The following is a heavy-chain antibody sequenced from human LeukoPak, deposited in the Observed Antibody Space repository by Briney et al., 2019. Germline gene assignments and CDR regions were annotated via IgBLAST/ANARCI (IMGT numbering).Heavy chain of an antibody. D-gene: IGHD1-14*01. V-gene: IGHV1-69*13. J-gene: IGHJ6*04. Sequence: SVNVSCKASVGTFSSYAISWVRQAPGQGLEWMGGIIPIFGTANYTQKFQGRVTITADESTSTAYMELSSLRSEDTAVYYCARDQGTGGGYYYYGMDVWGKGTTVTVSS. CDR1: VGTFSSYA. CDR3: ARDQGTGGGYYYYGMDV. CDR2: IIPIFGTA.